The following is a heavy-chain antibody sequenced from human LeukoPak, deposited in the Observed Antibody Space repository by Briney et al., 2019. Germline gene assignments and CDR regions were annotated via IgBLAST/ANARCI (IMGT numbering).Heavy chain of an antibody. D-gene: IGHD4-17*01. Sequence: AAVKVSCKASGYPFDNFGLTWVRQAPAQGLEWMGWINDYNGNTHYAQKFRGRLTMTTDTSTTTAYLELRSLKSDDTAVYYCARDRLGGDLTGESLYWGQGTLVTVSS. CDR1: GYPFDNFG. J-gene: IGHJ4*02. V-gene: IGHV1-18*01. CDR3: ARDRLGGDLTGESLY. CDR2: INDYNGNT.